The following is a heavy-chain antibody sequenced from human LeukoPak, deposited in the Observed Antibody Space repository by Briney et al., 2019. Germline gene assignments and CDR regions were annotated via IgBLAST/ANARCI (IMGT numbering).Heavy chain of an antibody. J-gene: IGHJ1*01. Sequence: SETLSLTCTVSGGSISSYYWSWIRQPPGKGLEWIGYIYYSGSTNYNPSLKSRVTISVDTSKNQFSLKLSSVTAADTAVYYCVDWLRNFLGSQAEYFQHWGQGTLVTVSS. D-gene: IGHD3-9*01. CDR2: IYYSGST. V-gene: IGHV4-59*12. CDR3: VDWLRNFLGSQAEYFQH. CDR1: GGSISSYY.